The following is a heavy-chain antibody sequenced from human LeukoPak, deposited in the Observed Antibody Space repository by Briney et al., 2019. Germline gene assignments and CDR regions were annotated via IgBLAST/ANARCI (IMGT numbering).Heavy chain of an antibody. CDR2: IYYSGST. D-gene: IGHD3-22*01. V-gene: IGHV4-61*01. J-gene: IGHJ4*02. CDR3: ARGGYGEYYYDSSGYYLFDY. Sequence: KPSETLSLTCTVSGGSVSSGSYYWSWIRQRPGKGLEWIGYIYYSGSTNYNPSLKSRVTISVDTSKNQFSLKLSSVTAADTAVYYCARGGYGEYYYDSSGYYLFDYWGQGTLVTVSS. CDR1: GGSVSSGSYY.